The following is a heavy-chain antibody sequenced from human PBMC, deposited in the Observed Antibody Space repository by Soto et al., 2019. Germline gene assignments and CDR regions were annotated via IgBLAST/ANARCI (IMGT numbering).Heavy chain of an antibody. J-gene: IGHJ4*02. Sequence: GGSLRLSCGASGFTFSSYAMSWVRQAPGKGLEWVSAISGSGGSTYYADSVKGRFTISRDNSKNTLYLQMNSLRAEDTAVYYCAKWMNYYDSSGSPFDYWGQGTLVTVSS. CDR3: AKWMNYYDSSGSPFDY. CDR2: ISGSGGST. D-gene: IGHD3-22*01. CDR1: GFTFSSYA. V-gene: IGHV3-23*01.